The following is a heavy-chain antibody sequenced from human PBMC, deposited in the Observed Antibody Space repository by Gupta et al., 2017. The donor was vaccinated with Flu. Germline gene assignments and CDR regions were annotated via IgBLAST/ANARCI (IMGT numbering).Heavy chain of an antibody. CDR3: SPDISGIATLL. V-gene: IGHV3-15*01. CDR2: VKKYADFETT. J-gene: IGHJ4*02. Sequence: EVLLVESGGGLVNPGGSPRLTCMASGFTFSSDWMNWVRQAPGKGLEWGGLVKKYADFETTEYAATVKGRFTISRDDSKNTLYLEMNSLKTEDTAVYYCSPDISGIATLLWGQGTLVTVSS. CDR1: GFTFSSDW. D-gene: IGHD1-1*01.